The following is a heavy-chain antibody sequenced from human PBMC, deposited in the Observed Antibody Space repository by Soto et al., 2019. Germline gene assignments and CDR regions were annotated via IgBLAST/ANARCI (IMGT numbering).Heavy chain of an antibody. J-gene: IGHJ4*02. CDR3: AHTIRGRLGY. CDR1: GFSLTTSGVG. Sequence: QITLTESGPTLVKPTQTLTLTCAFSGFSLTTSGVGVAWIRQPPGKALECLGIIYWDDDKRYSPSLRSRLTITKDTSKHQVVLTVTDMDPVDTGPYYRAHTIRGRLGYWGQGALVTVSS. CDR2: IYWDDDK. D-gene: IGHD5-12*01. V-gene: IGHV2-5*02.